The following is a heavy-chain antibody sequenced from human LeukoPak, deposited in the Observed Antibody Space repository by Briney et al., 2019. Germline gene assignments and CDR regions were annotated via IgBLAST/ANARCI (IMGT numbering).Heavy chain of an antibody. Sequence: SETLSLTCTVSGGSISSGSYYWRWIRQPAGKGLEWIGRIYTSGSTNYNPSLKSRVTISVDTSKNQFSLKLSSVTAADTAVYYCARGWMATISAFDIWGQGTMVTASS. CDR2: IYTSGST. CDR1: GGSISSGSYY. D-gene: IGHD5-24*01. CDR3: ARGWMATISAFDI. J-gene: IGHJ3*02. V-gene: IGHV4-61*02.